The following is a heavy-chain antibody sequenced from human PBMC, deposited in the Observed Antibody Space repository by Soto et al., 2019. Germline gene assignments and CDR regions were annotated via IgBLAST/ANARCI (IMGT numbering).Heavy chain of an antibody. CDR3: ARGSPPDYGDYRMPFFDY. Sequence: QVQLVQSGAEVKKPGSSVKVSCKASGGTFSSYAISWVRQAPGQGLEWMGGIIPIFGTANYAQKFQGRVTITADESTSTAYMELSSLSSEDTAVYYWARGSPPDYGDYRMPFFDYWGQGTLVTVSS. CDR2: IIPIFGTA. V-gene: IGHV1-69*12. CDR1: GGTFSSYA. J-gene: IGHJ4*02. D-gene: IGHD4-17*01.